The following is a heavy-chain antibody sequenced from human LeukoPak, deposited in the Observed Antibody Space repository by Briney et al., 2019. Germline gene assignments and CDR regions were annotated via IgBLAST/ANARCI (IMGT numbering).Heavy chain of an antibody. J-gene: IGHJ6*03. D-gene: IGHD6-13*01. CDR2: IQYDGSNE. Sequence: GGSLRLSCAASEFSFSSYGMHWVRQAPGKGLEWVAFIQYDGSNEYYADSVKGRFTISRDNSKNTLHLQMSSLRAEDTAVYYCAKDRRPAGYYYYYYMDVWGKGTTVTVSS. CDR1: EFSFSSYG. CDR3: AKDRRPAGYYYYYYMDV. V-gene: IGHV3-30*02.